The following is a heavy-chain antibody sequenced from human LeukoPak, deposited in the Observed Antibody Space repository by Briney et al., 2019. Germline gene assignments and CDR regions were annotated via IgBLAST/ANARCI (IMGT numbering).Heavy chain of an antibody. CDR3: ARGYGVPF. CDR2: ISSNGGST. Sequence: GGSLRLSCAASGFTFSSYAMHWVRQAPGKGLEYVSAISSNGGSTYYANSVKGRFTISRDNSKNTLYLQMGSLRSEDTAVYYCARGYGVPFWGQGTLVTVSS. CDR1: GFTFSSYA. V-gene: IGHV3-64*01. D-gene: IGHD4-17*01. J-gene: IGHJ4*02.